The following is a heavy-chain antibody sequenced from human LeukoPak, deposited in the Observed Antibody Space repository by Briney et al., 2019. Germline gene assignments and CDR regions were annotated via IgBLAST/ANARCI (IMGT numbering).Heavy chain of an antibody. CDR1: GGSISSYY. V-gene: IGHV4-59*08. D-gene: IGHD3-22*01. J-gene: IGHJ4*02. CDR2: ISYSGST. Sequence: SETLSLTCTVSGGSISSYYWSWIRQPPGKGLEWIGYISYSGSTNFDPSLKSRVTMSLDTSKNQFSLKPGSVTGADTAVYYCARHLYSSGLHFDYWGQGTLVTVSS. CDR3: ARHLYSSGLHFDY.